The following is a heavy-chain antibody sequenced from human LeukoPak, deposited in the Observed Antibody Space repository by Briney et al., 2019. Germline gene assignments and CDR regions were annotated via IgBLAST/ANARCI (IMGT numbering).Heavy chain of an antibody. CDR2: INHSGST. CDR3: AMGGIAEAC. J-gene: IGHJ4*02. D-gene: IGHD6-19*01. V-gene: IGHV4-34*01. CDR1: GGSFSGYY. Sequence: SETLSLTCAVYGGSFSGYYWSWIRQPPGKGLEWIGEINHSGSTNYNPSLKSRVAISVDTSKNQFSLKLSSVTAADTAVYYCAMGGIAEACWGQGTLVTVSS.